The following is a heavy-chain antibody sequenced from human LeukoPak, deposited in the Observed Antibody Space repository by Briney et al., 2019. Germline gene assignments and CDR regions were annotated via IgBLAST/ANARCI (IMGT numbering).Heavy chain of an antibody. D-gene: IGHD4-11*01. CDR2: ISAYNGNT. J-gene: IGHJ6*03. Sequence: ASVKVSCKASGYTFTSYGISWVRQAPGQGLEWMGWISAYNGNTNYAQKLQGRATMTTDTSTSTAYMELRSLRSDDTAVYYCAREFNSNSYYYYYMDVWGKGTTVTVSS. V-gene: IGHV1-18*01. CDR1: GYTFTSYG. CDR3: AREFNSNSYYYYYMDV.